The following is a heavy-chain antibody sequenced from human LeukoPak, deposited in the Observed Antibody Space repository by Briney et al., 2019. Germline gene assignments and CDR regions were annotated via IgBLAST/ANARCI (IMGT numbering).Heavy chain of an antibody. D-gene: IGHD3-10*01. CDR2: IKQDGSEK. J-gene: IGHJ6*03. V-gene: IGHV3-7*01. CDR3: ARVSGSGSYYSAYFYYYYMDV. CDR1: GFTFSSYW. Sequence: PGGSLRLSCAASGFTFSSYWMSWVRQAPGKGLEWVANIKQDGSEKYYVDSVKGRFTISRDNAKNSLYLQMNSLRAEDTAVYYCARVSGSGSYYSAYFYYYYMDVWGKGTTVTVSS.